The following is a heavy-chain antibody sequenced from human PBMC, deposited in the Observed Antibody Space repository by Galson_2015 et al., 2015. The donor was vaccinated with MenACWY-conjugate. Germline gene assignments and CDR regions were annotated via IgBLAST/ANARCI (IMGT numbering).Heavy chain of an antibody. CDR2: VSATGSKI. J-gene: IGHJ4*02. V-gene: IGHV3-23*01. D-gene: IGHD3-3*01. CDR3: AKRISGVVISTFDY. Sequence: SLRLSCAASGFTFSSYGMSWVRQAPGKGLEWVSSVSATGSKIYYADSVKGRFTISRDNSKNTLYLQMNSLRAEDTAVYYCAKRISGVVISTFDYWGRGTLVTVSS. CDR1: GFTFSSYG.